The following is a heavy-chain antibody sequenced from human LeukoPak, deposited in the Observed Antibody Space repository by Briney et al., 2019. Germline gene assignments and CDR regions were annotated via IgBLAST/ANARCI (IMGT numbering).Heavy chain of an antibody. V-gene: IGHV3-74*01. J-gene: IGHJ6*02. D-gene: IGHD3-22*01. CDR3: ARGYDYDSSAYPGGYYGMDV. CDR2: INSDGSST. Sequence: GGSLRLSCAASGFTLSSYWMHWVRQAPGKGLVWVARINSDGSSTRYADSVKGRFTISRGNAKNTLYLQMNSLRGEDTAVYYCARGYDYDSSAYPGGYYGMDVWGQGTTVTVSS. CDR1: GFTLSSYW.